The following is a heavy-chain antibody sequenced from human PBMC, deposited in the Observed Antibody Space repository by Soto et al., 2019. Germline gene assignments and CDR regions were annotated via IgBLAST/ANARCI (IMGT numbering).Heavy chain of an antibody. CDR2: LSGGGTAT. CDR1: GYIFSSSA. Sequence: EVQLLESGGGLVQPGGSLRLSCAASGYIFSSSAMTWVRQAPGKGLEWVSGLSGGGTATYYADSVKGRFTISRDNSKNTLYLQVNSLRAEDTALYYCARVVGGSSYAYLPADWGHGTLVTVSS. D-gene: IGHD5-18*01. CDR3: ARVVGGSSYAYLPAD. J-gene: IGHJ4*01. V-gene: IGHV3-23*01.